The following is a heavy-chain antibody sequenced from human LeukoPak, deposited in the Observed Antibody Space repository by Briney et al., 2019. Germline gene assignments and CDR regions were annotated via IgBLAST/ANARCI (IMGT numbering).Heavy chain of an antibody. CDR3: ARSHMYGDYGEDI. Sequence: GGSLRLSCAASGFTFNSYGMNWFRQAPGRGLEWISYINSVGGTTFYADSVKGRFTISRDNANNTLYLQMNSLRAEDAATYYCARSHMYGDYGEDIWGQGTMVTVSS. CDR1: GFTFNSYG. J-gene: IGHJ3*02. CDR2: INSVGGTT. V-gene: IGHV3-48*04. D-gene: IGHD4-17*01.